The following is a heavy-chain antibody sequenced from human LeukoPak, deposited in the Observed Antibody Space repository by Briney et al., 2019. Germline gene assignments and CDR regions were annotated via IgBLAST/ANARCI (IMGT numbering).Heavy chain of an antibody. Sequence: SVTLSLTCTVSGGSISSSSYYWGWIRQPPGKGLEWIGSIYYSGSTYYNPSLKSRVTISVDTSKNQFSLKLSSVTAADTAVYYCATINRFRFIVGATEAFDIWGQGTMVTVSS. J-gene: IGHJ3*02. V-gene: IGHV4-39*07. CDR1: GGSISSSSYY. D-gene: IGHD1-26*01. CDR3: ATINRFRFIVGATEAFDI. CDR2: IYYSGST.